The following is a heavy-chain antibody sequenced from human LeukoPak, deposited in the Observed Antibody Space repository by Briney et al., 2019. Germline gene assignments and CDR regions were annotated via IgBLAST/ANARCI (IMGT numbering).Heavy chain of an antibody. J-gene: IGHJ5*02. CDR2: IIPIFGTA. CDR1: GYIFTSYG. Sequence: GASVKVSCKASGYIFTSYGISWVRQAPGQGLEWMGGIIPIFGTANYAQKFQGRVTITADKSTSTAYMELSSLRSEDTAVYYCARKVPNDSSGYYYRGQFDPWGQGTLVTVSS. CDR3: ARKVPNDSSGYYYRGQFDP. D-gene: IGHD3-22*01. V-gene: IGHV1-69*06.